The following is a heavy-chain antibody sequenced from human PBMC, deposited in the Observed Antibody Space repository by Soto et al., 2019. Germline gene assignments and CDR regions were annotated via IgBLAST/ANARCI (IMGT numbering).Heavy chain of an antibody. D-gene: IGHD6-19*01. CDR1: GGSISSNGFGNC. V-gene: IGHV4-30-4*02. J-gene: IGHJ4*02. CDR3: ARGQSISAWALFDY. CDR2: IYHSGST. Sequence: PSETLSLTCTVSGGSISSNGFGNCWSWIRQLPGKGLEWIGYIYHSGSTYYNPPLESRVTISVDTSKNQFSLKLTSVTAADTAVYYCARGQSISAWALFDYWGQGTLVNVSS.